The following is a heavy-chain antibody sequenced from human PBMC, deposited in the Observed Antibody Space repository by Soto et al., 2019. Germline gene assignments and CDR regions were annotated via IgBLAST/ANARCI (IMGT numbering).Heavy chain of an antibody. CDR3: ASYRGALYFDS. V-gene: IGHV4-59*01. CDR2: VFYGGT. D-gene: IGHD4-4*01. Sequence: TSETLSLTCSVSGRSMSSNYWSWIRQSPDKGLEWLGYVFYGGTDYNPSLEGRLSMSVETSKSQFSLKLTSVTAADTAVYYCASYRGALYFDSWGQGILVTVSS. J-gene: IGHJ4*02. CDR1: GRSMSSNY.